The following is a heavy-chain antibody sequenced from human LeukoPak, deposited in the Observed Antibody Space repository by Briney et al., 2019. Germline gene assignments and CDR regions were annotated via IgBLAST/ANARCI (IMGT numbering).Heavy chain of an antibody. D-gene: IGHD6-13*01. J-gene: IGHJ4*02. V-gene: IGHV4-34*01. CDR2: INHSGST. Sequence: SETLSLTCTVSGGSIGSYYWSWIRQPPGKGLEWIGEINHSGSTNYNPSLKSRVTISVDTSKNQFSLKLSSVTAADTAVYYCARRRHYSSWYDYWGQGTLVTVSS. CDR1: GGSIGSYY. CDR3: ARRRHYSSWYDY.